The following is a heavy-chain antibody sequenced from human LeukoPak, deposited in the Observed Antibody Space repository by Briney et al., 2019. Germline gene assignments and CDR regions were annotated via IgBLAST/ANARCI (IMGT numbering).Heavy chain of an antibody. J-gene: IGHJ4*02. CDR1: IDSFSNYH. CDR3: ARADRDSDWYIDDC. D-gene: IGHD6-19*01. V-gene: IGHV4-34*01. CDR2: VNESGGT. Sequence: PSETLSLTCAVYIDSFSNYHWNWIRQTPAKGMEWIGEVNESGGTNISPSLRSRVILSVDTSKNQFSLKLISVTVADTAIYYCARADRDSDWYIDDCWGQGTLVTVSS.